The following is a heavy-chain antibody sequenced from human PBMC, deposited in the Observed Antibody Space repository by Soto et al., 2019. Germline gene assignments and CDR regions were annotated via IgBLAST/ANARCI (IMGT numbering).Heavy chain of an antibody. Sequence: VQLLESGGGLVQPGGSLRLSCAASGITFSTYDLSWVRQAPGKGLEWVSAISGSGGSTYYADSVKGRFTISRDNSKNTLYLQMNSLRGEDTALYYCAKVTDDYWGQGTLVTVSS. J-gene: IGHJ4*02. CDR2: ISGSGGST. CDR1: GITFSTYD. V-gene: IGHV3-23*01. CDR3: AKVTDDY.